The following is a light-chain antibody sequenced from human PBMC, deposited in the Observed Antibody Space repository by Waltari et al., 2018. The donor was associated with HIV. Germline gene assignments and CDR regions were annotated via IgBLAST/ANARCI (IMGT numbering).Light chain of an antibody. CDR2: DVN. CDR1: SSDVGDYNY. Sequence: QSALTQPRSVSGSPGQSVTISCTGTSSDVGDYNYVSWYQQHPGKAPKLMIFDVNKRPSGVPDRFSCCKSGNTASLTSSGLQAEDEADYYCCSYADKYTWVFGGGTKLTVL. J-gene: IGLJ3*02. CDR3: CSYADKYTWV. V-gene: IGLV2-11*01.